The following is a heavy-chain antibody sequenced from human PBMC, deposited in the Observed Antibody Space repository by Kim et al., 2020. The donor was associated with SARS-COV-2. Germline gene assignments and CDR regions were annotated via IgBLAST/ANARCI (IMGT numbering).Heavy chain of an antibody. V-gene: IGHV7-4-1*02. CDR2: P. J-gene: IGHJ4*02. D-gene: IGHD6-19*01. CDR3: ARGYSTGWYDY. Sequence: PTYVQGFTGRFVCSLDTSVGTAYLQISSLKAEDTAVYYCARGYSTGWYDYWGQGTLVTVSS.